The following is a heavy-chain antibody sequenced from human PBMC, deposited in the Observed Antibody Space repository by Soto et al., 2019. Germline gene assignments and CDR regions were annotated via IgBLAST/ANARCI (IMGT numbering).Heavy chain of an antibody. Sequence: QVQLVQSGTEVKKPGASVKVSCKASGYTFTSHTIHWMRQAPGQSLEWMAWINVNNDNTKYSHKFKGRVSLTLDTSALTVYMELSSQRAEDTAVYYCARSSCTAVDYWGQGTLVSVSS. V-gene: IGHV1-3*01. J-gene: IGHJ4*02. CDR1: GYTFTSHT. D-gene: IGHD5-18*01. CDR3: ARSSCTAVDY. CDR2: INVNNDNT.